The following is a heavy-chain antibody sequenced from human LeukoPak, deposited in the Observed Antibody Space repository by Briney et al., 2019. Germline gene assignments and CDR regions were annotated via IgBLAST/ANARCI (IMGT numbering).Heavy chain of an antibody. V-gene: IGHV4-38-2*02. CDR2: ISHSGST. D-gene: IGHD3-22*01. J-gene: IGHJ6*03. Sequence: SETLSLTCTVSRYSINSGYYWGWIRQSPGKGLEWIGSISHSGSTYYNPSLKSRVTISVDTSKNLFSLRLSSVTAADTAVYYCTRGSIAYYMDVWGKGTTVTISS. CDR1: RYSINSGYY. CDR3: TRGSIAYYMDV.